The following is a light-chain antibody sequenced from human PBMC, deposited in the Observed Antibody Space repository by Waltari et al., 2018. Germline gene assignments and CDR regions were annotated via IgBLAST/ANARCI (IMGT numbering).Light chain of an antibody. J-gene: IGLJ1*01. Sequence: QSVLTQPPSASGTPGQRVTIPSSGSSSKIGRNTVNWYQQLPGTAPKLLIYSNNQRPSGVPDRFSGSKSGTSASLAISGLQSEDEADYYCAAWDDSLNGRVFGTGTKVTVL. V-gene: IGLV1-44*01. CDR2: SNN. CDR1: SSKIGRNT. CDR3: AAWDDSLNGRV.